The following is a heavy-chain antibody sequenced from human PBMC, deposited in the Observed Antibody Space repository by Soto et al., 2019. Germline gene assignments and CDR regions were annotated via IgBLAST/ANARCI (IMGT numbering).Heavy chain of an antibody. Sequence: SLRLSCAASGFTFSSYAMSWVRQAPGKGLEWVSAISGSGGSTYYADSVKGRFTISRDNSKNTLYLQMNSLRAEDTAVYYCAILGAGVVTDYYGMDVWGQGTTVTVSS. CDR1: GFTFSSYA. CDR3: AILGAGVVTDYYGMDV. J-gene: IGHJ6*02. CDR2: ISGSGGST. D-gene: IGHD2-21*02. V-gene: IGHV3-23*01.